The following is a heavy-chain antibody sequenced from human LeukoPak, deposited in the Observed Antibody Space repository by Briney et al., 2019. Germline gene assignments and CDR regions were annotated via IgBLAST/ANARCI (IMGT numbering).Heavy chain of an antibody. CDR1: GFTFKNYG. Sequence: GGSLRLSCAASGFTFKNYGMHWVRQAPGKGLEWVAFLRYDGSNKYYADSARGRFTISRDNSENTLYLDMNSLTTEDTALYYCAKSSGTAADFHYLGQGTLVTVSS. D-gene: IGHD6-19*01. CDR3: AKSSGTAADFHY. V-gene: IGHV3-30*02. J-gene: IGHJ4*02. CDR2: LRYDGSNK.